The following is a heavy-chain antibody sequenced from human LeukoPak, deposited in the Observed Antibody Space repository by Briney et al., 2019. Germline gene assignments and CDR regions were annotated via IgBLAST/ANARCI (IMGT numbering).Heavy chain of an antibody. CDR3: ARDQKVYSSSSPGFYFDY. CDR2: IYYSGST. J-gene: IGHJ4*02. CDR1: GGSISSYY. Sequence: SETLSLTCTVSGGSISSYYWSWIRQPPGKGLDWIGYIYYSGSTNYNPSLKSRVTISVDTSKNQFSLKLSSVTAADTAVYYCARDQKVYSSSSPGFYFDYWGQGTLVTVSS. D-gene: IGHD6-6*01. V-gene: IGHV4-59*01.